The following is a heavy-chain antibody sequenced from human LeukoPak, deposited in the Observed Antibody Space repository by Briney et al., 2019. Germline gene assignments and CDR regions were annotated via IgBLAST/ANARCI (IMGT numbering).Heavy chain of an antibody. CDR2: INPNRGGT. CDR3: ARDRGYCSSTSCYGDDAFDI. Sequence: ASVKVSCKASGYTFTVYYMHWVRQAPGQGLEWMGRINPNRGGTNYAQKYEGRVNMSRDTSRSKAYMELSRQRSSDTAVYYCARDRGYCSSTSCYGDDAFDIWGQGTMVTVSS. J-gene: IGHJ3*02. V-gene: IGHV1-2*06. D-gene: IGHD2-2*01. CDR1: GYTFTVYY.